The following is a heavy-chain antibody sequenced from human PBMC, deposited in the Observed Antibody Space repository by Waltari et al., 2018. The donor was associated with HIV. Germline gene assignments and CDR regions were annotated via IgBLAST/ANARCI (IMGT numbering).Heavy chain of an antibody. V-gene: IGHV3-23*04. Sequence: EVQLVESGGGIVQPGEYLRLSCAASGFTFSKYVMTWVRQAPGKGLQWVAGISGNGGSLYYTDSVKGRFTISRDNSKKTLYLQMDSLRAEDTAVYYCAKVPVLPTGREDYWGQGTLVTVSS. CDR3: AKVPVLPTGREDY. CDR2: ISGNGGSL. D-gene: IGHD2-2*01. CDR1: GFTFSKYV. J-gene: IGHJ4*02.